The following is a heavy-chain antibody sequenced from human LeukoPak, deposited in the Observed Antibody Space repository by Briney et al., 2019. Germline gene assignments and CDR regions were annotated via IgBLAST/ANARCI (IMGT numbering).Heavy chain of an antibody. V-gene: IGHV3-21*01. CDR1: GFTFSSYS. J-gene: IGHJ4*02. Sequence: GGSLRLSCAASGFTFSSYSMNWVRQAPGKGLEWVSSISSSSSYIYYADSVKGRFTISRDNAKNSLYLQMNSLRAEDTAVYYCARDLSGYYPFDYWGREPWSPSPQ. CDR2: ISSSSSYI. D-gene: IGHD3-22*01. CDR3: ARDLSGYYPFDY.